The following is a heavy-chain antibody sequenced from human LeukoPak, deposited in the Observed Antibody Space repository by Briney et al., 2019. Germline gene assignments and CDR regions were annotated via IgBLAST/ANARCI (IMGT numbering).Heavy chain of an antibody. V-gene: IGHV3-9*01. J-gene: IGHJ4*02. CDR1: GFTLYDHA. Sequence: PGRSLRLSCVASGFTLYDHAMHWVRQAPGKGPEWVSGINRNSGSLGYADSVKGRFTLSRDNAKNSVYLQMNSLRVEDTAVYYCVNLGYSDGGQGTLVTVSS. CDR3: VNLGYSD. D-gene: IGHD5-12*01. CDR2: INRNSGSL.